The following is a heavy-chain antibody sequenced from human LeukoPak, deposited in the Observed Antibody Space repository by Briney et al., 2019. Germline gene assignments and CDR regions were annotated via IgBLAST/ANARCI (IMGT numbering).Heavy chain of an antibody. Sequence: SGPTLVKPIQTLTLTCTFSGFSFSTSGVGVGWIRQPPGKALEWLAVIYWDDDERYRPSLKSRLTINRDTSKNQVVLTMTNMDPVDTATYYCARSPYYDILTGSRGSFDYWGRGILVTVSS. CDR1: GFSFSTSGVG. J-gene: IGHJ4*02. V-gene: IGHV2-5*02. CDR2: IYWDDDE. D-gene: IGHD3-9*01. CDR3: ARSPYYDILTGSRGSFDY.